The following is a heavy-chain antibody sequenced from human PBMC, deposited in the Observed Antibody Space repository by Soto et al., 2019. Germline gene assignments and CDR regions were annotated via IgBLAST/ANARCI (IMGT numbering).Heavy chain of an antibody. Sequence: EVQLVESGGGLVQPGGSLRLSCAASGFTFSSYWMHWVRQAPGKGLVWVSRINSDGSSTSYADSVKGRFTISRDNAKNTLYLEMNSLRAEGTAVYYCARVGYCSGGSCYQIDYWGQGTLVTVSS. V-gene: IGHV3-74*01. CDR1: GFTFSSYW. CDR3: ARVGYCSGGSCYQIDY. J-gene: IGHJ4*02. CDR2: INSDGSST. D-gene: IGHD2-15*01.